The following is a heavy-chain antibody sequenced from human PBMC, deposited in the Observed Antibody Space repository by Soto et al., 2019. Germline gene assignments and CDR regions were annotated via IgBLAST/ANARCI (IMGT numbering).Heavy chain of an antibody. J-gene: IGHJ4*02. Sequence: SETLSLTCTVSGGSISSGDYYWSWIRQHPGKGLEWIGYIYYSGSTYYNPSLKSRVTISVDTSKNQFSLKLSSVTAADTAVYYCARDKCSGGSCYVAYWGQGTLVTVSS. V-gene: IGHV4-31*03. CDR1: GGSISSGDYY. CDR2: IYYSGST. CDR3: ARDKCSGGSCYVAY. D-gene: IGHD2-15*01.